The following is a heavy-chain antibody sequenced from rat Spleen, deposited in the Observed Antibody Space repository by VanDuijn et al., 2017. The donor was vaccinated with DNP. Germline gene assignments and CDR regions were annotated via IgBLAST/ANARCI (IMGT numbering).Heavy chain of an antibody. Sequence: EVQLVESGGGLVQPGRSLTLACAASGFTFSDYAMGCVCQAPKKGLEWVATIIYAGSRTYYRDSVKGRFTISRDNAKSTLYLQMDSLRSEDTATYSCATSSYFGYDYGFAYWGQGTLVTVSS. D-gene: IGHD1-7*01. CDR1: GFTFSDYA. J-gene: IGHJ3*01. CDR3: ATSSYFGYDYGFAY. CDR2: IIYAGSRT. V-gene: IGHV5S10*01.